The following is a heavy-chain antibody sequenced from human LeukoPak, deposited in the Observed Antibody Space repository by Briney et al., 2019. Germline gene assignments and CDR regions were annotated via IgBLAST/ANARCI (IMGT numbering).Heavy chain of an antibody. CDR3: ARSEMATINWFDP. J-gene: IGHJ5*02. V-gene: IGHV3-30*04. CDR1: GFTFGDYA. CDR2: ISYDGSNK. Sequence: GGSLRLSCTASGFTFGDYAMSWVRQAPGKGLEWVAVISYDGSNKYYADSVKGRFTISRDNSKNTLYLQMNSLRAEDTAVYYCARSEMATINWFDPWGQGTLVTVSS. D-gene: IGHD5-24*01.